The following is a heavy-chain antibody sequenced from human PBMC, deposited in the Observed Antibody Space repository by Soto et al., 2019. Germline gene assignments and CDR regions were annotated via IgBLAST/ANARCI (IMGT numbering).Heavy chain of an antibody. J-gene: IGHJ4*02. D-gene: IGHD3-22*01. CDR2: ISSSSSTI. CDR1: GFTFSSYS. Sequence: EVQLVESGGGLVQPGGSLRLSCAASGFTFSSYSMNWVRQAPGKGLEWVSYISSSSSTIYYADSVKGRFTISRDNAKNSRYMQMNRLRAEDTAVYYCARGAYYYDSSGLSYWGQGTQVTVSS. V-gene: IGHV3-48*01. CDR3: ARGAYYYDSSGLSY.